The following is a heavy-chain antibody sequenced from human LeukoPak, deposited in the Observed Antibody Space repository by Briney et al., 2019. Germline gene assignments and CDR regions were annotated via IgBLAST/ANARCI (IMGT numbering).Heavy chain of an antibody. CDR2: INPNSGGT. D-gene: IGHD2-2*01. V-gene: IGHV1-2*02. CDR3: ARAANNNIVVVPAAIWQYFDY. J-gene: IGHJ4*02. CDR1: GYTFTGYY. Sequence: ASVKVSCKASGYTFTGYYMHWVRQAPGQGLEWMGWINPNSGGTNYAQQFQGRVTMTRDTSISTAYMELSRLRSDDTAVYYCARAANNNIVVVPAAIWQYFDYWGQGTLVTVSS.